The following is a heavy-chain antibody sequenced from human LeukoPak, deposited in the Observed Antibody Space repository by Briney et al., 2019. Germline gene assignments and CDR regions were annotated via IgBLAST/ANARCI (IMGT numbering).Heavy chain of an antibody. V-gene: IGHV4-39*01. D-gene: IGHD1-26*01. CDR3: ARQGGWGGAASLIEY. CDR1: GVSISTSTYY. J-gene: IGHJ4*02. CDR2: MFYRGST. Sequence: ASETLSLTCTVSGVSISTSTYYWASIRQPPGKGLEWIGCMFYRGSTYYNASLKSRVTISVDTSKNQFSLNLSSVTASDTAIFYCARQGGWGGAASLIEYWGQGTLVTVSS.